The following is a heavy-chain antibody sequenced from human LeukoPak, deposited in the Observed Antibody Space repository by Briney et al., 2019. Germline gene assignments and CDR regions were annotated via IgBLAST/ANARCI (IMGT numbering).Heavy chain of an antibody. V-gene: IGHV3-9*03. CDR2: ISWNSGSI. CDR1: GFTFDDYA. Sequence: PGGSLRLSCAASGFTFDDYAMHWVRQAPGKGLEWVSGISWNSGSIGYADSVKGRFTISRDNAKNSLYLQVNSLRAEDMALYYCAKGHCGGDCHYDYWGQGTLVTVSS. CDR3: AKGHCGGDCHYDY. D-gene: IGHD2-21*02. J-gene: IGHJ4*02.